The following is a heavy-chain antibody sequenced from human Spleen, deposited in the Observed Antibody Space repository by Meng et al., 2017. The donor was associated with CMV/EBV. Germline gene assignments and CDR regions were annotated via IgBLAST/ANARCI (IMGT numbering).Heavy chain of an antibody. CDR3: AREPGSNTRYDS. V-gene: IGHV1-3*01. D-gene: IGHD1-14*01. Sequence: KASGYTFTKYAIHWMRQAPGQRLEWMGWINAGYGDTRYSQKFQGRIIITRDTSANTSYMELRGLKSEDTAVFYCAREPGSNTRYDSWGQGTLVTVSS. J-gene: IGHJ4*02. CDR1: GYTFTKYA. CDR2: INAGYGDT.